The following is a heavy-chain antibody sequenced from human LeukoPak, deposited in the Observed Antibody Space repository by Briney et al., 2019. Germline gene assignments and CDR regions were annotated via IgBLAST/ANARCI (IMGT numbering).Heavy chain of an antibody. CDR1: GGSISSRSYY. CDR2: IYYSGST. D-gene: IGHD3-9*01. CDR3: ARGEYYDILTGYYKKNWFDP. J-gene: IGHJ5*02. V-gene: IGHV4-39*01. Sequence: SETLSLTCTVSGGSISSRSYYWGWIRQPPGKGLEWIGSIYYSGSTYYNPSLKSRVTISVDTSKNQFSLKLSSVTAADTAVYYCARGEYYDILTGYYKKNWFDPWGQGTLVTVSS.